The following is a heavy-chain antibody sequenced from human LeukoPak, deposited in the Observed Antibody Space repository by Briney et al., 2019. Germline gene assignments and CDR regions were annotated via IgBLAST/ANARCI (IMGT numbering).Heavy chain of an antibody. D-gene: IGHD6-19*01. Sequence: SETLSLTCTVSGGSISSSSYYWGWIRQPPGKGLEWIGNIYYSGNTYYNPSLKSRVTISVDTSKNHFSLKLSSVTAADTAVYYCARDSSGWHSLDYWGQGTLVTVSS. J-gene: IGHJ4*02. V-gene: IGHV4-39*07. CDR2: IYYSGNT. CDR1: GGSISSSSYY. CDR3: ARDSSGWHSLDY.